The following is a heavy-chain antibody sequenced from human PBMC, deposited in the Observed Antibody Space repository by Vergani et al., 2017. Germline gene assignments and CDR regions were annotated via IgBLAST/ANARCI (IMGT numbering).Heavy chain of an antibody. V-gene: IGHV3-11*04. CDR3: ARDYGSSGFQY. CDR1: GFDFSDYY. CDR2: ISHRGTTI. J-gene: IGHJ4*02. Sequence: QVQLVESGGGLVKPGTSLRLSCVTSGFDFSDYYMAWIRQAPGKGPEWIAYISHRGTTISYAESVKGRFTISRNNSKKLLYLQMNSLRADDTALYFCARDYGSSGFQYWGQGTRVTVSS. D-gene: IGHD3-22*01.